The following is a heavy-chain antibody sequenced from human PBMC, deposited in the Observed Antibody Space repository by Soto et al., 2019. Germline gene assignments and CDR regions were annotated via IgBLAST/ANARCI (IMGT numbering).Heavy chain of an antibody. J-gene: IGHJ4*02. CDR1: GFTFTSSA. CDR2: IVVGSGNT. D-gene: IGHD6-13*01. CDR3: AHRRSGYSSSWYLGGYFDY. Sequence: SVKVSCKASGFTFTSSAVQWVRQARGQRLEWIGWIVVGSGNTNYAQKFQERVTITRDMSTSTAYMELTNMDPVDTATYYCAHRRSGYSSSWYLGGYFDYWGQGTLVTVSS. V-gene: IGHV1-58*01.